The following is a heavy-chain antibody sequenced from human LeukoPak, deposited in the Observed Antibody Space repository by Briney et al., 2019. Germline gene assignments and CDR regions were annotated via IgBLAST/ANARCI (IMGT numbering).Heavy chain of an antibody. CDR1: GFTFSDYY. J-gene: IGHJ4*02. D-gene: IGHD3-22*01. Sequence: TGGSLRLSCAASGFTFSDYYMSWIRQAPGKGLEWVSYISSSGSTIYYADSVKGPFTISRDNAKNSLYLQMNSLRAEDTAVYYCARDSSGYLPFDYWGQGTLVTVSS. CDR2: ISSSGSTI. V-gene: IGHV3-11*01. CDR3: ARDSSGYLPFDY.